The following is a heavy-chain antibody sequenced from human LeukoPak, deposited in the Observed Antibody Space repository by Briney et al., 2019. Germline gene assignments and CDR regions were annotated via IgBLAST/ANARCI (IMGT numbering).Heavy chain of an antibody. CDR2: ISYDGSNK. V-gene: IGHV3-30*03. CDR1: GFTSSSHG. Sequence: GGSLRLSCAASGFTSSSHGIHWVRQAPGKGLEWVAVISYDGSNKYYADSVKGRFTISRDNSKNTLYLQMNSLRAEDTAVYYCARDRVGATDYFDYWGQGTLVTVSS. J-gene: IGHJ4*02. CDR3: ARDRVGATDYFDY. D-gene: IGHD1-26*01.